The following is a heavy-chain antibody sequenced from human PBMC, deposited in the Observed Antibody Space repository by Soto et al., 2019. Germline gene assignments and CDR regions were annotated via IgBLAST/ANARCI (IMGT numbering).Heavy chain of an antibody. D-gene: IGHD5-18*01. Sequence: ESWSVTGSVSGCAISCCYEWGWIRKPPGKGLEWIGSIYDSGSTYYNPSLKSRVTMSVDTSKNQFSLKLSSVTAADTAVYYCARGGYSYGYNWFEPWDQGTLVTLS. CDR2: IYDSGST. CDR1: GCAISCCYE. J-gene: IGHJ5*02. V-gene: IGHV4-38-2*02. CDR3: ARGGYSYGYNWFEP.